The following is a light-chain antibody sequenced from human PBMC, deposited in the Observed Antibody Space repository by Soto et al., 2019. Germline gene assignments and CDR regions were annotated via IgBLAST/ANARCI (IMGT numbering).Light chain of an antibody. CDR2: EVT. J-gene: IGLJ3*02. CDR1: SSDIGNYNS. CDR3: SSYSYNNHFWV. Sequence: QSALTQPPSASGSLGQSVTISCTGSSSDIGNYNSVSWYQQHPGKAPKLMIYEVTERPSGVPDRFSGSKSGNTASLTVSGLQADDEANYYCSSYSYNNHFWVFGGGTKLTVL. V-gene: IGLV2-8*01.